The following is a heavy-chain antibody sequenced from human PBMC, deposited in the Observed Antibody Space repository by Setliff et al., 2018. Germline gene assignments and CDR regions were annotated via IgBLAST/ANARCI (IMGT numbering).Heavy chain of an antibody. V-gene: IGHV4-39*07. CDR1: GGSISSSNYY. Sequence: PSETLSLTCTVSGGSISSSNYYWGWIRQPPGKGLEWIGSIYHSGSTYYNPSLKSRVTISVDTSKKQFSLKLSSVTAADTAVYYCARRMWELRSDAFDIWGQGTMVTVSS. CDR3: ARRMWELRSDAFDI. J-gene: IGHJ3*02. D-gene: IGHD1-26*01. CDR2: IYHSGST.